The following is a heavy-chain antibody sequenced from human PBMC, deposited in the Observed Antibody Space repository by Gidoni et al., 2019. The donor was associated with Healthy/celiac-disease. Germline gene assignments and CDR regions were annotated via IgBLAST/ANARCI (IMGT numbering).Heavy chain of an antibody. CDR2: IYYSGST. Sequence: QLQLPESGPGLVKPSETLSLTFTVSGGSISSSSYYWGWIRQPPGKGLEWIGSIYYSGSTYYNPSLKSRVTISVDTSKNQFSQKLSSVTAADTAVYYCARRNYSRGYYFDYWGQGSLVTVSS. CDR3: ARRNYSRGYYFDY. J-gene: IGHJ4*02. CDR1: GGSISSSSYY. V-gene: IGHV4-39*01. D-gene: IGHD6-13*01.